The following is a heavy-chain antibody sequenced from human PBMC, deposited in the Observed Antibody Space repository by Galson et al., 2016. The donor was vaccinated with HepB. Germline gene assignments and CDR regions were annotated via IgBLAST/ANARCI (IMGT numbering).Heavy chain of an antibody. Sequence: SLRLSCAASGFSFSRNAMHWVRQAPGKGLEWVAVMSYDGGNIQYTDSVKGRFTISRDHSNDTLFLHMNNLRADDTALYYCAKGVVGIGWSPSDAFGFWGHGTMVTVSS. CDR2: MSYDGGNI. CDR3: AKGVVGIGWSPSDAFGF. J-gene: IGHJ3*01. CDR1: GFSFSRNA. D-gene: IGHD3-22*01. V-gene: IGHV3-30*18.